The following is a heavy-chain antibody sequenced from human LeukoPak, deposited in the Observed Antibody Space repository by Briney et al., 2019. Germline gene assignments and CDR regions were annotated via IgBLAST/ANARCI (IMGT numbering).Heavy chain of an antibody. CDR2: LRSDGTT. CDR1: GFTFSNSW. J-gene: IGHJ4*02. V-gene: IGHV3-74*01. CDR3: ARDGSYKFDY. Sequence: GXSLRLSCAASGFTFSNSWMHWVRQTPGKGLVWVSCLRSDGTTTYSESVKGRFTISRDSAKSTLYLQMNSLRADDTAVYYCARDGSYKFDYWGQGTLVTVSP. D-gene: IGHD1-26*01.